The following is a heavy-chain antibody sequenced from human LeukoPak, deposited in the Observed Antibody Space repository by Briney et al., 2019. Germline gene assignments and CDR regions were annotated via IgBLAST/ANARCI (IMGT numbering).Heavy chain of an antibody. J-gene: IGHJ3*02. Sequence: SETLSLTCTVSGGSLSSYYWSWIRQPPGTGLEWIGYIYYSGSTNYNPSLKSRVTISVDTSKNQFSLKLSSVTAADTAVYYCARVKVIDAFDIWGQGTMVTVSS. V-gene: IGHV4-59*01. CDR1: GGSLSSYY. CDR3: ARVKVIDAFDI. CDR2: IYYSGST. D-gene: IGHD3-22*01.